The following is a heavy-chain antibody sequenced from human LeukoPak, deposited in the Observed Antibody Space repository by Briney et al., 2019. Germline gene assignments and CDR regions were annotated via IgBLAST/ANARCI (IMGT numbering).Heavy chain of an antibody. Sequence: GGSLRLSCAASGFTFSDAWMNWVRQAPGKGLEWVANINQDGSEKYYVDSVKGRFIITRDNAKNSLYLQMNSLRADDTAVYYCVRAMDVWGQGTTVTVSS. J-gene: IGHJ6*02. V-gene: IGHV3-7*01. CDR2: INQDGSEK. CDR3: VRAMDV. CDR1: GFTFSDAW.